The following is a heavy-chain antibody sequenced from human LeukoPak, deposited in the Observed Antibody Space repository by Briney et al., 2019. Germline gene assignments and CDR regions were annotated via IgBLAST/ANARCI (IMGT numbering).Heavy chain of an antibody. D-gene: IGHD7-27*01. Sequence: PSQTLSLTCIVSGGSISSDDYFWSWIRQPPGKGLEWIGYIYHSGSTYYNPSLKSRVTISVDRSKNQFSLKLSSVTAADTAVYYCARHRTGEGNWFDPWGQGTLVTVSP. CDR2: IYHSGST. CDR3: ARHRTGEGNWFDP. CDR1: GGSISSDDYF. J-gene: IGHJ5*02. V-gene: IGHV4-30-2*01.